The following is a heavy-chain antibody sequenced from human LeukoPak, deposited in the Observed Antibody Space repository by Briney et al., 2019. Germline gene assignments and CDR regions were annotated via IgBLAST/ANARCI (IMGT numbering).Heavy chain of an antibody. CDR1: GFTFSSYS. V-gene: IGHV3-21*01. CDR2: ISSSSSYI. D-gene: IGHD1-26*01. Sequence: GGSLRLSCAASGFTFSSYSMNWVRQAPGKGLEWVSSISSSSSYIYYADSVKGRFTISRDNAKNSLYLQMNSLRAEDTAVYYCARDKLLGAFDIWGQGTMVTVSS. CDR3: ARDKLLGAFDI. J-gene: IGHJ3*02.